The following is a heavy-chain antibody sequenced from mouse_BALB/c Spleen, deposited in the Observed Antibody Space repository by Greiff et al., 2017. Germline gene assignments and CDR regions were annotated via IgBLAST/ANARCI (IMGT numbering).Heavy chain of an antibody. CDR3: ATYYGNYNGYYFDY. Sequence: EVKVVESGGGLVKPGGSLKLSCAASGFTFSSYAMSWVRQTPEKRLEWVASISSGGSTYYPDSVKGRFTISRDNARNILYLQMSSLRSEDTAMYYCATYYGNYNGYYFDYWGQGTTLTVSS. J-gene: IGHJ2*01. CDR1: GFTFSSYA. V-gene: IGHV5-6-5*01. D-gene: IGHD2-10*01. CDR2: ISSGGST.